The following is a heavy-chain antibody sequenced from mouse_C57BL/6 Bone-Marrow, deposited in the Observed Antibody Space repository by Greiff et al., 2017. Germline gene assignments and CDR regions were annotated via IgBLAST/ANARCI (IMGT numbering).Heavy chain of an antibody. V-gene: IGHV5-17*01. CDR2: ISSGSSPI. J-gene: IGHJ4*01. CDR1: GFTFSDYG. Sequence: EVQLVESGGGLVKPGGSLKLSCAASGFTFSDYGMHWVRQAPEKGLEWVAYISSGSSPIYYADTVKGRFTISRDNAKNTLFLQMTSLRSEDTAMCYCASAYAMDYWGQGTSVTVSA. CDR3: ASAYAMDY.